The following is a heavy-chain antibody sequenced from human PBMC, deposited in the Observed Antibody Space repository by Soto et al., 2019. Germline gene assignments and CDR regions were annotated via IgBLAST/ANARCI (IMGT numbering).Heavy chain of an antibody. Sequence: QVQLVQSGAEVKKPGASVKVSCKASGYTFTSYGISWVRQAPGQGLEWMGWISAYNGNTNYAQKLQGRVTMTTDTSTSTAYMELRSLRSDDTAVYYCARDTWYNWNDWVPQYGMDVWGQGTTVTVSS. CDR1: GYTFTSYG. CDR3: ARDTWYNWNDWVPQYGMDV. V-gene: IGHV1-18*01. D-gene: IGHD1-20*01. J-gene: IGHJ6*02. CDR2: ISAYNGNT.